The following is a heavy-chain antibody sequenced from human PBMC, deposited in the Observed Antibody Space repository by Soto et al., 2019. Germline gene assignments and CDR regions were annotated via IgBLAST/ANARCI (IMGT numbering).Heavy chain of an antibody. V-gene: IGHV4-34*01. CDR1: GGSFSGYY. CDR3: AREWSGNYYYYYMDV. CDR2: INHSGST. J-gene: IGHJ6*03. Sequence: SETLSLTCAVYGGSFSGYYWSWIRQPPGKGLEWIGEINHSGSTNYNPSPKSRVTISEDTSKNQFSLKLSSVTAADTAVYYCAREWSGNYYYYYMDVWGKGTTVTVSS. D-gene: IGHD3-3*01.